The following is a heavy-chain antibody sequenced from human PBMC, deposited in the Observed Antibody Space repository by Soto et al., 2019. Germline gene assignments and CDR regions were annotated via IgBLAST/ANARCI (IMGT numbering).Heavy chain of an antibody. CDR2: IYYSGDT. CDR1: GGSINSYY. CDR3: AATVAARPIDN. J-gene: IGHJ4*02. V-gene: IGHV4-59*01. D-gene: IGHD6-6*01. Sequence: QMQLQESGPRLVKPSETLSLTCTVSGGSINSYYWSWIRQPPGKGLEWIGYIYYSGDTNYNPSLNSRVTISVDTSKNQFSLRLSSVTAADTAFYYCAATVAARPIDNWGQGILVTVSS.